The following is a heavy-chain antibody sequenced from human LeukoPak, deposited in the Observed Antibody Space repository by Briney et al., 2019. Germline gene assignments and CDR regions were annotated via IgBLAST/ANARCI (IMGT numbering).Heavy chain of an antibody. CDR3: ARDMEMATIRGFDY. J-gene: IGHJ4*02. CDR2: INGDGSST. V-gene: IGHV3-74*01. D-gene: IGHD5-24*01. Sequence: GGSLRLSCAASGFTFSNYWMHWVRQAPGKGLVWVSRINGDGSSTTYADSVKGRFTISRDNAKNTLYLQMNSLRAEDTAVYYCARDMEMATIRGFDYWGQGTLVTVSS. CDR1: GFTFSNYW.